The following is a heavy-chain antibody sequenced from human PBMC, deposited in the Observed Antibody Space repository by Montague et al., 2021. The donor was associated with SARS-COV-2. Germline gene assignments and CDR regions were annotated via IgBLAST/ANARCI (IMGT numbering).Heavy chain of an antibody. V-gene: IGHV3-30-3*01. J-gene: IGHJ6*02. D-gene: IGHD2/OR15-2a*01. CDR1: GFTFSSYA. Sequence: SLRLSCAASGFTFSSYAMHWVRQAPGKGLEWVAVISYDGSNKYYADSVKGRFTFSRDNPKNTLYLQMNSLRAEDTAVYYCARVLGGYYGMDVWGQGTTVTVSS. CDR2: ISYDGSNK. CDR3: ARVLGGYYGMDV.